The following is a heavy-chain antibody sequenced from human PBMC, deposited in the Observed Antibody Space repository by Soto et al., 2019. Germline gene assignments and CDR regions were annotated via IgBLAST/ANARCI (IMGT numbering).Heavy chain of an antibody. V-gene: IGHV3-74*01. Sequence: EVQLVESGGGLVQPGGSLRLSCAASGFTFSSYWMHWVRQAPGKGLVWVSRINSDGSSTSYADSVKGRFTISRDNGKNTVHLQMNSLRAEDTAVYYCTVAVAGPTAIGYWGQGTLVTVSS. CDR3: TVAVAGPTAIGY. D-gene: IGHD6-19*01. CDR1: GFTFSSYW. CDR2: INSDGSST. J-gene: IGHJ4*02.